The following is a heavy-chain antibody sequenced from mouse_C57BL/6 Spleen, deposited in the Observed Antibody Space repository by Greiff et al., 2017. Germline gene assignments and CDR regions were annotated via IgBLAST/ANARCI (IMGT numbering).Heavy chain of an antibody. Sequence: EVQLQQSGGGLVKPGGSLKLSCAASGFTFSDYGMHWVRQAPEKGLEWVAYISSGSSTIYYADTVKGRFTISRDNAKNTLFLQMTSLRSEDTAMYYCATYGSSLYYAMDYWGQGTSVTVSS. D-gene: IGHD1-1*01. CDR3: ATYGSSLYYAMDY. J-gene: IGHJ4*01. CDR2: ISSGSSTI. CDR1: GFTFSDYG. V-gene: IGHV5-17*01.